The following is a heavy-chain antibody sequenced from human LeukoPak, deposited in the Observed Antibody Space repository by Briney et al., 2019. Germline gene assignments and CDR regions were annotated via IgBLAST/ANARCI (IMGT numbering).Heavy chain of an antibody. CDR1: SGSISTSNYY. J-gene: IGHJ4*02. D-gene: IGHD3-16*01. V-gene: IGHV4-39*07. CDR3: ARPSPSLGWGEDY. CDR2: IFYSGST. Sequence: SETLSLTCTVSSGSISTSNYYWGWVRQPPGKALEWIGNIFYSGSTYYSPSLKSRVTISLDTSRNQFSLKLSSVTAADTAVYYCARPSPSLGWGEDYWGQGTLVTVSS.